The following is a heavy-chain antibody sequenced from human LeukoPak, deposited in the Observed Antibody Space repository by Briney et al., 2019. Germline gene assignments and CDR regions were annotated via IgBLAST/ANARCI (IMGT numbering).Heavy chain of an antibody. V-gene: IGHV4-4*07. D-gene: IGHD3-10*01. Sequence: PSETLSLTCTVSGGSISSYYWSWIRQPAGKGLEWIGRIYTSGSTNYNPPLKSRVTMSVDTSKNQFSLKLSSVTAADTAVYYCARGVEWFGELFVGCFDYWGQGTLVTVSS. CDR3: ARGVEWFGELFVGCFDY. J-gene: IGHJ4*02. CDR2: IYTSGST. CDR1: GGSISSYY.